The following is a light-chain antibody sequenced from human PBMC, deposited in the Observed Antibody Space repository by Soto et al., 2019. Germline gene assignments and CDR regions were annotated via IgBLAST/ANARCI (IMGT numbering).Light chain of an antibody. V-gene: IGLV2-14*01. CDR3: SSYTSSSTPRYV. CDR2: EVS. CDR1: SSDVGGYNY. Sequence: QSAMTQAASVSGSPGQTITISCTGTSSDVGGYNYVSWYQQHPGKAPKLMIYEVSNRPSGVSNRFSGSKSGNTASLTISGLQAEDEADYYCSSYTSSSTPRYVFGTGTKVTVL. J-gene: IGLJ1*01.